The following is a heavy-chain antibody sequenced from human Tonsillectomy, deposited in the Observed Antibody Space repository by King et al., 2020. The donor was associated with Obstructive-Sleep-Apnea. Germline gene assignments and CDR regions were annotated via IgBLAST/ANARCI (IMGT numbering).Heavy chain of an antibody. J-gene: IGHJ6*02. CDR1: GYSFTSYW. CDR3: ARLISYCSSTSCYSGMDV. D-gene: IGHD2-2*01. V-gene: IGHV5-10-1*01. CDR2: IDPSDSYT. Sequence: QLAQSGAEVKKPGESLRISCKGSGYSFTSYWISWVRQMPGKGLEWMGRIDPSDSYTNYSPSFQGHVTISADKSISTAYLQWSSLKASDTAMYYCARLISYCSSTSCYSGMDVWGQGTTVTVAS.